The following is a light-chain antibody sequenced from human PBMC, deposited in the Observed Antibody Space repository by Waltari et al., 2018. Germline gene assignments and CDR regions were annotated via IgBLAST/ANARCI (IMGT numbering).Light chain of an antibody. J-gene: IGLJ3*02. CDR3: ASWDDSLNGPV. Sequence: QSVLTQPPSMSEAPRQRVTISCSGSTSNIGKNPVSWYQQLPGRAPKFLIYYNDLKPWWVSARFSGSKSGTSASLTIRELQSEDEADYFCASWDDSLNGPVFGGGTKVTVL. V-gene: IGLV1-36*01. CDR2: YND. CDR1: TSNIGKNP.